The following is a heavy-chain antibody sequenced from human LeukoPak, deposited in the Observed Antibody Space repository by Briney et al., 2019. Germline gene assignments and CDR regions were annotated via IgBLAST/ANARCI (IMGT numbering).Heavy chain of an antibody. D-gene: IGHD3-10*01. V-gene: IGHV3-7*03. Sequence: GGSLRLSCAASGFTFSSYWMNWARQAPGKGLEWVASINHNGNVNYYVDSVKGRFTISRDNAKNSLYLQMSNLRAEDTAVYYCAKAPSPYGSGSRSEYYFDYWGQGTLVTVSS. J-gene: IGHJ4*02. CDR3: AKAPSPYGSGSRSEYYFDY. CDR1: GFTFSSYW. CDR2: INHNGNVN.